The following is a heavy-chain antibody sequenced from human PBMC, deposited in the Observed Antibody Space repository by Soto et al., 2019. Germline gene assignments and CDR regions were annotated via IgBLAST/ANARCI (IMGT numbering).Heavy chain of an antibody. V-gene: IGHV3-48*01. D-gene: IGHD5-12*01. CDR1: GFTFSSYS. CDR2: ISSSSRDI. J-gene: IGHJ5*02. Sequence: PGGSLRLSCAASGFTFSSYSMNWVRQAPGKGLERVSYISSSSRDIYYAGSVKGRFTISRDNAKNSLYLQMNSLGAEDTAVYYCARLSGRLPWGQGTLVTVPQ. CDR3: ARLSGRLP.